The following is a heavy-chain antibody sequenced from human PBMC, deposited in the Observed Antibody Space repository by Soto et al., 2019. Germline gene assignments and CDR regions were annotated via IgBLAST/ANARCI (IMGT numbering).Heavy chain of an antibody. D-gene: IGHD1-26*01. Sequence: PGGSLRLSCAASGFTFSSYSMNWVRQAPGKGLEWVSYISSSSSTIYYADSVKGRFTISRDNAKNSLYLQMNSLRDEDTAVYYCASLIVGATRNGGTRFDYWGQGTLVTVSS. V-gene: IGHV3-48*02. CDR2: ISSSSSTI. CDR3: ASLIVGATRNGGTRFDY. CDR1: GFTFSSYS. J-gene: IGHJ4*02.